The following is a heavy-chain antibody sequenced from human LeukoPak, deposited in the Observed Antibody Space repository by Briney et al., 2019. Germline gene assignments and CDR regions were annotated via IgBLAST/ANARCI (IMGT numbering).Heavy chain of an antibody. Sequence: SETLSLTCSVSGGSISSFYWSWIRQPAGKGLEGSGHIYTSGSTNDNPSLKSRVTMSVDTSKNQFSLKLSSVTAADTAVYYCARDVVAALGSFDYWGQGTLVTVSS. CDR2: IYTSGST. CDR3: ARDVVAALGSFDY. V-gene: IGHV4-4*07. CDR1: GGSISSFY. J-gene: IGHJ4*02. D-gene: IGHD2-2*01.